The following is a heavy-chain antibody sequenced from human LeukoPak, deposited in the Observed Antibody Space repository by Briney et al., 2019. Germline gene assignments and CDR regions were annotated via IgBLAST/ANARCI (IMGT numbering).Heavy chain of an antibody. CDR2: IKQDGSEK. CDR3: ARSAAMVVWYFDY. V-gene: IGHV3-7*01. Sequence: GGSLRLSCAASGFTFSSYWMSWVRQAPGKGLEWVVNIKQDGSEKYYVDSVKGRFTISRDNAKNSLYLQMNSLRAEDTAVYYCARSAAMVVWYFDYWGQGTLVTVSS. J-gene: IGHJ4*02. D-gene: IGHD5-18*01. CDR1: GFTFSSYW.